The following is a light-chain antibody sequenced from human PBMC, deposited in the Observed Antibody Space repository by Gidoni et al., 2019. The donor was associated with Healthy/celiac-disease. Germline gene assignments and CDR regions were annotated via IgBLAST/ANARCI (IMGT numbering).Light chain of an antibody. Sequence: DIVMAQSPDSQAVSLGERGTINCKSSQSVFYSSNNKNYLAWYQQKPGQPPHMLIYGASTRESGVPDRFSGSGSGTDFTLTISSLQAEDVAVYYCQQYYSTPPTFGGGTKVEIK. CDR2: GAS. J-gene: IGKJ4*01. V-gene: IGKV4-1*01. CDR1: QSVFYSSNNKNY. CDR3: QQYYSTPPT.